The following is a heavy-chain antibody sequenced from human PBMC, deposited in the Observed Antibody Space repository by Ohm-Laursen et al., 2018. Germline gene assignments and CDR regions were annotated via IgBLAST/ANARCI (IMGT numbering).Heavy chain of an antibody. D-gene: IGHD2-2*01. CDR1: GFTFSSYG. CDR3: AREGAIKIRVYYYYGMDV. J-gene: IGHJ6*02. CDR2: ISYDGSNK. V-gene: IGHV3-30*03. Sequence: SLRLSCSAAGFTFSSYGMHWVRQAPGKGLEWVAVISYDGSNKYYADSVRGRFTIYRDNAKNTLYLQMNSLRAEDTAVYYCAREGAIKIRVYYYYGMDVWGQGTTVTVSS.